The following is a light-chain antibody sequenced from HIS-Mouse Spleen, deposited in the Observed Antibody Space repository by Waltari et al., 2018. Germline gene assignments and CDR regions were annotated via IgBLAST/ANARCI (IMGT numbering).Light chain of an antibody. V-gene: IGLV3-10*01. CDR2: EDS. CDR1: ALPKKY. Sequence: SYELTQPPSVSVSPGQTARITCSGDALPKKYAYWYQQKSGQAPVLVVYEDSKRPSGIHERFSGSSSGTMATLTISGAQVEDKADYYCYSTDSSGNHRVFGGGTKLTVL. CDR3: YSTDSSGNHRV. J-gene: IGLJ2*01.